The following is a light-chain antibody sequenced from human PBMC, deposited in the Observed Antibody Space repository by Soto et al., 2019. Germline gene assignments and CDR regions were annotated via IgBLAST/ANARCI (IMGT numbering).Light chain of an antibody. CDR3: QQYNNWPGT. CDR1: QSVSSK. CDR2: GAS. V-gene: IGKV3-15*01. J-gene: IGKJ1*01. Sequence: EIVLTQSPGTLSVSPGERATLSCRASQSVSSKLAWYQQKPGQAPRLLVYGASTVATGIPARFSGSGSETEFPLSISSLQSEDFAVYYCQQYNNWPGTFGQGTKVEIK.